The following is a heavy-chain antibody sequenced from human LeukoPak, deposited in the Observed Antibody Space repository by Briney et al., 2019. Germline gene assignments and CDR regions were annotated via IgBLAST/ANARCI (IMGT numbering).Heavy chain of an antibody. CDR2: IYYSGST. V-gene: IGHV4-59*08. Sequence: SETLSLTCTVSGGYISSYYWSWIRQPPGKGLEWIGYIYYSGSTYYNPSLKSRVTISVDTSKSQFSLKLSSVTAADTAVYYCARLGDSTSRLYYFDYWGQGTLVTVSP. CDR3: ARLGDSTSRLYYFDY. CDR1: GGYISSYY. D-gene: IGHD6-6*01. J-gene: IGHJ4*02.